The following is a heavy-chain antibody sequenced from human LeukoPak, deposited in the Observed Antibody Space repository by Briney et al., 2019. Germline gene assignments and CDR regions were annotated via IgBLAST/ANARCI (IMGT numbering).Heavy chain of an antibody. Sequence: KPSETLSLTCAVYGGSFSGYYWSWIRQPPGKGLEWIGEINHNGSTNYNPSLKSRVTLSVDTSKNQFSLRLRSVTAAETAVYYCARGEVYAHDAFDIWGQGTMVTVSS. J-gene: IGHJ3*02. CDR1: GGSFSGYY. D-gene: IGHD2-8*01. V-gene: IGHV4-34*01. CDR2: INHNGST. CDR3: ARGEVYAHDAFDI.